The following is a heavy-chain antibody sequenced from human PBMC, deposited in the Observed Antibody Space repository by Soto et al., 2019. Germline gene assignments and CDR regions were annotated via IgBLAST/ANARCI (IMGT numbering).Heavy chain of an antibody. Sequence: EVQLVESGGGLVQPGGSLTLSCAGSGFAFSGSTIHWVRQASGKGLEWVGRIRSKANSYATAYAASVKGRFIISRDESKTTAYLQMNSLKIEDTAVYYCVRENYFSYRGMDVWGQGTTVTVSS. CDR3: VRENYFSYRGMDV. V-gene: IGHV3-73*02. CDR1: GFAFSGST. J-gene: IGHJ6*02. CDR2: IRSKANSYAT.